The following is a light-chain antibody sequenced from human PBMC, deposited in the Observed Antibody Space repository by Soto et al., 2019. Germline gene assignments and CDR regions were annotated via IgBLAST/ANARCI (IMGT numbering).Light chain of an antibody. CDR3: AAWDDSLKGAV. J-gene: IGLJ7*01. CDR1: SSNIGSNS. V-gene: IGLV1-44*01. Sequence: QSVLTQPPSASGTPGQRVTISCSGSSSNIGSNSVNWYQQLPGTAPKLLIYNNNHRPSGVPDRFSGSKSGTSASLAISGLQSEYEGDYYCAAWDDSLKGAVFGGGTQLTVL. CDR2: NNN.